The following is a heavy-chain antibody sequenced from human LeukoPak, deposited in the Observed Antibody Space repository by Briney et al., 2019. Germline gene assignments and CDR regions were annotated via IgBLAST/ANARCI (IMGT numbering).Heavy chain of an antibody. CDR2: IYYSGST. CDR3: ARDQGRDDYVWGSYAPPYYFDY. Sequence: SETLSLTCTVSGGSISSSSYYWGWIRQPPGKGLEWIGSIYYSGSTYYNPSLKSRVTISVDTSKNQFSLKLSSVTAADTAVYYCARDQGRDDYVWGSYAPPYYFDYWGQGTLVTVSS. D-gene: IGHD3-16*01. J-gene: IGHJ4*02. V-gene: IGHV4-39*07. CDR1: GGSISSSSYY.